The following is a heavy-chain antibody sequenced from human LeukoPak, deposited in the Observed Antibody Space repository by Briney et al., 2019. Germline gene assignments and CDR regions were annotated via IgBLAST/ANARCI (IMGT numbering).Heavy chain of an antibody. D-gene: IGHD1-26*01. V-gene: IGHV1-2*02. CDR1: GYTFTGYY. CDR2: IKPNSGGT. CDR3: ARGSIVGATFDYFDY. Sequence: ASVKVSCKASGYTFTGYYIHWVRQAPGQGLEWMGWIKPNSGGTNYAQKFQGRVTMTRDTSISTAYMELSRLRSDDTAVYYCARGSIVGATFDYFDYWGQGTLVTVSS. J-gene: IGHJ4*02.